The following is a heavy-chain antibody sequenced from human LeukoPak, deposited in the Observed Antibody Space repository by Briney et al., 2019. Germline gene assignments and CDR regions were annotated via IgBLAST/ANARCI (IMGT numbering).Heavy chain of an antibody. J-gene: IGHJ4*02. CDR3: ARKSVDGPADY. CDR1: GFTFSDYY. CDR2: ISSSSYT. V-gene: IGHV3-11*06. Sequence: PGGSLRLSCAASGFTFSDYYMSWIRQAPGKGLEWVSYISSSSYTNYADSVKGRFTISRDNAKNSLYLQMNSLRADDMGVYYCARKSVDGPADYWGQGTLVTVSS. D-gene: IGHD6-19*01.